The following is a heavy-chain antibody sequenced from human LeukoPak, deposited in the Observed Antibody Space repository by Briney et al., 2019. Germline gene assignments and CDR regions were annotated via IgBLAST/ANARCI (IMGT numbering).Heavy chain of an antibody. V-gene: IGHV1-46*01. CDR1: GYTFTSYY. D-gene: IGHD6-19*01. Sequence: ASVKVSCKASGYTFTSYYTHWVRQAPGQGLEWMGIINPSGGSTSYAQKFQGRVTMTRDTSTSTVYMELSSLRSEDTAVYYCARDRFRAVAGTRWFDPWGQGTLVTVSS. CDR3: ARDRFRAVAGTRWFDP. CDR2: INPSGGST. J-gene: IGHJ5*02.